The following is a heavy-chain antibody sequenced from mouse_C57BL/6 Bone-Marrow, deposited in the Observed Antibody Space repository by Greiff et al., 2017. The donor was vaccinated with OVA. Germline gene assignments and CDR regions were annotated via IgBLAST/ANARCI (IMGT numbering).Heavy chain of an antibody. CDR2: IYPGGGYT. Sequence: QVQLQQSGAELVRPGTSVKMSCKASGYTFTNYWIGWAKQRPGHGLEWIGDIYPGGGYTNYNEQFKGKATLTADKSSSPAYMQFSSLTSEDSAIYYCARGATVVPTGFMDYWGQGTSVTVSS. D-gene: IGHD1-1*01. CDR1: GYTFTNYW. CDR3: ARGATVVPTGFMDY. V-gene: IGHV1-63*01. J-gene: IGHJ4*01.